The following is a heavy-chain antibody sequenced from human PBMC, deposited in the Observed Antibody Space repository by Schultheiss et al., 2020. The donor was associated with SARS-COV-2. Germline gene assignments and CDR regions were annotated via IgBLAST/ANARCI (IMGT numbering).Heavy chain of an antibody. CDR1: GGSFSGYY. CDR3: ARVRANYYYYMDV. Sequence: SETLSLTCAVYGGSFSGYYWSWIRQPPGKGLEWIGEINHSGSPNYNPSLKSRVTISVDRSKNQFSLKLSSVTAADTAVYYCARVRANYYYYMDVWGKGTTVTVSS. V-gene: IGHV4-34*01. CDR2: INHSGSP. J-gene: IGHJ6*03.